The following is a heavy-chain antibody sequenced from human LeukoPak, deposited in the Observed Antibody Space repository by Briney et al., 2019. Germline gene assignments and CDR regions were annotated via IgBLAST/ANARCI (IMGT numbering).Heavy chain of an antibody. V-gene: IGHV1-69*05. CDR3: ATQGRSFLDY. J-gene: IGHJ4*02. CDR1: GGTFSSYA. Sequence: SVKVSCKASGGTFSSYAISWVRQAPGQGLEWMGRIIPILGTANYAQKFQGRVTITTDESTSTAYMELSSLRSEDTAVYYCATQGRSFLDYWGQGTLVTVSS. CDR2: IIPILGTA.